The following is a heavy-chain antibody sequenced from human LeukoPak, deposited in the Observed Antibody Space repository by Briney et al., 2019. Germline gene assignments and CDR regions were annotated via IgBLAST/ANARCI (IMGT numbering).Heavy chain of an antibody. Sequence: ASVKVSCKASGYTFTSYGINWVRQAPGKGLEWMGGFDPEDGETIYAQKFQGRVTMTEDTSTDTAYMELSSLRSEDTAVYYCATVAEAFDIWGQGTMVTVSS. J-gene: IGHJ3*02. CDR2: FDPEDGET. CDR3: ATVAEAFDI. V-gene: IGHV1-24*01. CDR1: GYTFTSYG.